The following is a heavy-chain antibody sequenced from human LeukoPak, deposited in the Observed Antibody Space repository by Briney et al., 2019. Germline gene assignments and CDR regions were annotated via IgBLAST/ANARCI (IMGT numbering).Heavy chain of an antibody. D-gene: IGHD3-10*01. J-gene: IGHJ4*02. Sequence: GESLKISCKGSGYSFTSYWIGWVRQMPGKGLEWMGIICPGNSDTRYSPSFQGQVTISADKSISTAYLQWSSLKASDTAMYYCARQIYYGLYYFDYWGQGTLVTVSS. CDR2: ICPGNSDT. CDR1: GYSFTSYW. V-gene: IGHV5-51*01. CDR3: ARQIYYGLYYFDY.